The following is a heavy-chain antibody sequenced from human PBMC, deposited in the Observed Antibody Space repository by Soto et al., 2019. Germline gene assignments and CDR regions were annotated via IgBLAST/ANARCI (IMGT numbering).Heavy chain of an antibody. CDR3: ARDIDDDTAMPNAPFDY. CDR1: GGTFSSYT. Sequence: QVQLVQSGAEVKKPGSSVKVSCKASGGTFSSYTISWVRQAPGQGLEWMGRIIPILGIANYAQKFQGRVTITADKSTSTAYMELSSLRSEDTAVYYCARDIDDDTAMPNAPFDYWGQGTLVTVSS. CDR2: IIPILGIA. J-gene: IGHJ4*02. V-gene: IGHV1-69*08. D-gene: IGHD5-18*01.